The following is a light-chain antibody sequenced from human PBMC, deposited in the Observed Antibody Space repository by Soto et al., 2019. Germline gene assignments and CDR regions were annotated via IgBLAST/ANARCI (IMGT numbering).Light chain of an antibody. J-gene: IGKJ5*01. CDR3: QQLHGYPIT. CDR1: QGIDTS. Sequence: DIQMTPSPSSLSASVGDRVTITCRASQGIDTSLAWYQQKPGKAPKLLIYAASNFQSGVPSRFSGSGSGTHFTLTISSLQPEDFATYYCQQLHGYPITFGQGTRLEIK. V-gene: IGKV1-9*01. CDR2: AAS.